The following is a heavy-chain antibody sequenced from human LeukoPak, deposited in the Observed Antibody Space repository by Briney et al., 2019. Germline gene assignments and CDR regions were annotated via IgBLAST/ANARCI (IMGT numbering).Heavy chain of an antibody. J-gene: IGHJ4*02. V-gene: IGHV1-69*13. CDR1: GYTFTGYY. CDR3: ARGGGVVITLPLY. CDR2: IIPIFGTA. D-gene: IGHD3-3*01. Sequence: SVKVSCKASGYTFTGYYMHWVRQAPGQGLEWMGGIIPIFGTANYAQKFQGRVTITADESASTAYMELSSLRSEDTAVYYCARGGGVVITLPLYWGQGTLVTVSS.